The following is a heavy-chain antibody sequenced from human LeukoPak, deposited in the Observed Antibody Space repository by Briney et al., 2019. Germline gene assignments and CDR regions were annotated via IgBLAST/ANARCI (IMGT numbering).Heavy chain of an antibody. D-gene: IGHD5-24*01. V-gene: IGHV3-48*01. CDR1: GFTFSDYS. CDR3: ARDYKYAFDY. Sequence: GGSLRLSCAASGFTFSDYSMNWVRQAPGKGLEWISYIGIDSGNTNYADSVKGRFTISGDKAKNSLYLQMNSLRVEDTAVYYCARDYKYAFDYWGQGTLVTVSS. CDR2: IGIDSGNT. J-gene: IGHJ4*02.